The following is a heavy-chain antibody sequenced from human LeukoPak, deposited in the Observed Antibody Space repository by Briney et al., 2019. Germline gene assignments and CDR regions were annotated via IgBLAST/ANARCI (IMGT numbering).Heavy chain of an antibody. D-gene: IGHD5-24*01. V-gene: IGHV3-48*01. CDR1: GFTFSDYS. CDR3: ARDYKYAFDY. Sequence: GGSLRLSCAASGFTFSDYSMNWVRQAPGKGLEWISYIGIDSGNTNYADSVKGRFTISGDKAKNSLYLQMNSLRVEDTAVYYCARDYKYAFDYWGQGTLVTVSS. CDR2: IGIDSGNT. J-gene: IGHJ4*02.